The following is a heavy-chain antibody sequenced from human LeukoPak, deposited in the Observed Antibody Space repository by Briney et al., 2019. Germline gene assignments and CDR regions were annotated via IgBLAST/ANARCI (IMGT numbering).Heavy chain of an antibody. CDR3: ARDPRWRGVLEYYYYYYGMDV. Sequence: PSETLSLTCTVSGGSISSYYWSWIRQPPGKGLEWIGYIYYSGSTNYNPSLKSRVTISVDTSKNQFSLKLSSVTAADTAVYYCARDPRWRGVLEYYYYYYGMDVWGQGTTVTVSS. D-gene: IGHD3-10*01. CDR2: IYYSGST. V-gene: IGHV4-59*01. CDR1: GGSISSYY. J-gene: IGHJ6*02.